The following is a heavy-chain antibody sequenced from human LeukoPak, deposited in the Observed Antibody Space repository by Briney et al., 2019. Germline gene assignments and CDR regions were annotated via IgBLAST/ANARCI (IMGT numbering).Heavy chain of an antibody. D-gene: IGHD3-10*01. Sequence: GGSLRLSCAASGFTFDDYGMSWVRQAPGKGLEWVSGINWNGGSTGYADSVKGRFTISRDNSKNTLYLQMNSLRAEDTAVYYCAKGIDYYGSGAMELGYMDVWGKGTTVTVSS. CDR2: INWNGGST. V-gene: IGHV3-20*04. J-gene: IGHJ6*03. CDR1: GFTFDDYG. CDR3: AKGIDYYGSGAMELGYMDV.